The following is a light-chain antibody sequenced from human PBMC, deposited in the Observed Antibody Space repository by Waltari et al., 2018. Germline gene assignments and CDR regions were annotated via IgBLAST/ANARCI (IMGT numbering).Light chain of an antibody. Sequence: QSALTQPASVSGSPGQSIPISCPGTSSAVGSYNLVSWYQQPPGKAPKLMIYEGSKRPSGVSNRFSGSKSGNTASLTISGLQAEDEADYYCCSYAGSSTFYVFGTGTKVTVL. CDR2: EGS. CDR3: CSYAGSSTFYV. J-gene: IGLJ1*01. V-gene: IGLV2-23*01. CDR1: SSAVGSYNL.